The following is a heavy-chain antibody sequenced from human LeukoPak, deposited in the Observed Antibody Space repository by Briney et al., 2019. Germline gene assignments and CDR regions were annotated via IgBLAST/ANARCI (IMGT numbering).Heavy chain of an antibody. J-gene: IGHJ4*02. D-gene: IGHD5-18*01. V-gene: IGHV1-18*01. CDR2: ISAYNGNT. CDR3: ARQRPSRYSYGYSHFDY. CDR1: GYTFTSYG. Sequence: ASVTVSCKASGYTFTSYGISWVRQAPGQGLEWMGWISAYNGNTNYAQKLQGRVTMTTDTSTSTAYMELRSLRSDDTAVYYCARQRPSRYSYGYSHFDYWGQGTLVTVSS.